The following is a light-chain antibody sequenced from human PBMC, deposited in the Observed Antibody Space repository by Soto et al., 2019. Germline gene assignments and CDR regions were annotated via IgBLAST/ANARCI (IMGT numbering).Light chain of an antibody. J-gene: IGKJ3*01. CDR1: QSVSNNY. CDR3: QQYGSSPVS. CDR2: GAS. Sequence: EIVLTQSPGTLSLSPGERATLSCRASQSVSNNYLAWYQQKPGQPPRFLMYGASSRATGTPHRFSGSGSATDFTLTTSTLEPADYAVYYYQQYGSSPVSFGTATKVDI. V-gene: IGKV3-20*01.